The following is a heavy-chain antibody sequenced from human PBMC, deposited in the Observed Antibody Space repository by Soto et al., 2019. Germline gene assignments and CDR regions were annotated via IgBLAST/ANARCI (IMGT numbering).Heavy chain of an antibody. CDR1: GFNFKAYG. CDR2: ISTDGTNQ. D-gene: IGHD3-16*02. CDR3: AVGGGDLSLTPFDY. V-gene: IGHV3-30-3*01. Sequence: QVHLVESGGGVVQPGRSLRLSCVASGFNFKAYGMHWVRQAPGKGLEWVAVISTDGTNQHHADSVKGRFTISRDNFKNPLNLQMNRLRPEDTAVFFCAVGGGDLSLTPFDYWGQGTLVTVSS. J-gene: IGHJ4*02.